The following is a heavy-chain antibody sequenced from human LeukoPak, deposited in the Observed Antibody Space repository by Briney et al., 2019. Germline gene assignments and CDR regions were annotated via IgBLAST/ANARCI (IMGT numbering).Heavy chain of an antibody. V-gene: IGHV3-48*03. CDR3: ARDRLTGYENDAFDI. J-gene: IGHJ3*02. CDR2: ISSSGSTI. D-gene: IGHD3-9*01. CDR1: GFTFSTYE. Sequence: PGGSLRLSCAASGFTFSTYEMNWVRQAPGKGLEWVSYISSSGSTIYYADSVKGRFTISRDNAKNSLYLQMNSLRAEDTAVYYCARDRLTGYENDAFDIWGQGTMATVSS.